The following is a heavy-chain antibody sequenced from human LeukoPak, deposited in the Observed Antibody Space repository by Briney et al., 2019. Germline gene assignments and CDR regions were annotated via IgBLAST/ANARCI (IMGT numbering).Heavy chain of an antibody. CDR2: INQDGSEM. Sequence: GGSLRLSCAASGFTFSSYWMHWVRQAPGKGLEWVANINQDGSEMYYVDSVKGRFTISRDSAMNSLYLQMNSLRAEDTAMYYCARARRAAAEYWGQGILVTVSS. D-gene: IGHD6-13*01. CDR1: GFTFSSYW. V-gene: IGHV3-7*01. J-gene: IGHJ4*02. CDR3: ARARRAAAEY.